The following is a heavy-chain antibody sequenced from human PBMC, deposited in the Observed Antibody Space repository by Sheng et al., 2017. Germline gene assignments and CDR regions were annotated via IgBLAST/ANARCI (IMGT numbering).Heavy chain of an antibody. J-gene: IGHJ4*02. CDR1: GYSVSSGYY. V-gene: IGHV4-38-2*02. CDR2: IYHSGYT. D-gene: IGHD6-19*01. CDR3: ARAPYGNGWYAFDY. Sequence: QVQLQESGPGLVKPSETLSLTCTVSGYSVSSGYYWGWIRQPPGKGLEWLGSIYHSGYTYYNPSLKSRVTISVDTSKNQFSLKLSSVTAADTAVYYCARAPYGNGWYAFDYWGQGTLVTVSS.